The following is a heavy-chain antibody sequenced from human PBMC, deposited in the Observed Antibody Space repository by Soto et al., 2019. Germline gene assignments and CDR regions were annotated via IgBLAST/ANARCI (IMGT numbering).Heavy chain of an antibody. V-gene: IGHV1-69*12. J-gene: IGHJ4*02. CDR2: VIPIFGTT. D-gene: IGHD2-15*01. CDR3: ARESRYCSGGSCYFLPGIDY. Sequence: QVQLVQSGAEVKKPRSSVKVSCKASAGTFSSYAISWVRQAPGQGLEWMGGVIPIFGTTNYAQKFQGRVTNTADETTSTAYMELSGLRSEDTAVYYCARESRYCSGGSCYFLPGIDYWGQGTLVTVSS. CDR1: AGTFSSYA.